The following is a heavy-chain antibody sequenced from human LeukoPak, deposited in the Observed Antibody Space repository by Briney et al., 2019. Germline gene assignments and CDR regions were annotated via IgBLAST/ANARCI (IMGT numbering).Heavy chain of an antibody. V-gene: IGHV3-9*01. D-gene: IGHD3-3*01. CDR2: ISWNSGSI. CDR3: ARQKITILENWFDP. Sequence: GGSLRLSCAASGFTFDDYAMHWVRQAPGKGLEWVSGISWNSGSIGYADSVKGRFTISRDDAKNSVYLQMHSLRAEDTAVYYCARQKITILENWFDPWGQGTLVTVSS. J-gene: IGHJ5*02. CDR1: GFTFDDYA.